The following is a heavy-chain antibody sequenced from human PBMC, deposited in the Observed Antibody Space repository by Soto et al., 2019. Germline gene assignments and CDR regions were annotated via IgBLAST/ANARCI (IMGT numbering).Heavy chain of an antibody. D-gene: IGHD3-16*01. Sequence: QVQLVESGGGVVQPGRSLRLSCAASGFTFSSYGMHWVRQAPGKGLEWVAVIWYDGSNIYYADSVKGRFTISRDNSKNTLYLQMNSLRAEDTAVYYCARDSRGGIYRWFDPWGQGTLVTVSS. CDR3: ARDSRGGIYRWFDP. CDR1: GFTFSSYG. V-gene: IGHV3-33*01. CDR2: IWYDGSNI. J-gene: IGHJ5*02.